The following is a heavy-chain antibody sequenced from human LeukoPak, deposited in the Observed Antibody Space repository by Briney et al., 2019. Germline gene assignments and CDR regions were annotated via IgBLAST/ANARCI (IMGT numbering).Heavy chain of an antibody. Sequence: GGSLRLSCAASEFTFSSYGMHWVRQAPGKGLEWVAFIRYDGSNKYYADSVKGRFTISRDNSKNTLYLQMNTLRAEDTAVYSCARGADGVSSNSRGWFDPWDQGTLVTVSS. V-gene: IGHV3-30*02. CDR1: EFTFSSYG. CDR3: ARGADGVSSNSRGWFDP. J-gene: IGHJ5*02. D-gene: IGHD2-15*01. CDR2: IRYDGSNK.